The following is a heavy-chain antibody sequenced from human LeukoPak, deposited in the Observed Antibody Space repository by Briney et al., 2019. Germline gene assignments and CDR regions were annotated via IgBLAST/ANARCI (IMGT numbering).Heavy chain of an antibody. J-gene: IGHJ5*02. D-gene: IGHD6-19*01. V-gene: IGHV3-11*01. CDR3: ARDRGSSGWYRGGDWFDP. CDR2: TSSSGSTI. Sequence: PGGSLRLSCAASGFTFSDYYMSWIRQAPGKGLEWVSYTSSSGSTIYYADSVKGRFTISRDNAKNSLYLQMNSLRAEDTAVYYCARDRGSSGWYRGGDWFDPWGQGTLVTVSS. CDR1: GFTFSDYY.